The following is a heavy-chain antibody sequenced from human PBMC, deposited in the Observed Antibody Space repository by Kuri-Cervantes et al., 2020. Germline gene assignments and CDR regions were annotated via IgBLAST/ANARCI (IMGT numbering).Heavy chain of an antibody. Sequence: SVKVSCKASGGTFSSYAISWVRQAPGQGLEWMGGIIPIFGTANYAQKFQGRVTMTRDTSTSTVYMELSSLRSEDTAVYYCARDEWELPRTSYYFDHWGQGTLVTVSS. D-gene: IGHD1-26*01. CDR1: GGTFSSYA. CDR2: IIPIFGTA. J-gene: IGHJ4*02. CDR3: ARDEWELPRTSYYFDH. V-gene: IGHV1-69*05.